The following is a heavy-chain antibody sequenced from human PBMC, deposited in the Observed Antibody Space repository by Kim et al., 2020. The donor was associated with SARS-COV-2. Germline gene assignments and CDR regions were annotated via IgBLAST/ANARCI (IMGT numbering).Heavy chain of an antibody. J-gene: IGHJ6*02. CDR1: GGTFSSYA. CDR2: IIPIFGTA. Sequence: SVKVSCKASGGTFSSYAISWVRQAPGQGLEWMGGIIPIFGTANYAQKFQGRVTITADESTSTAYMELSSLRSEDTAVYYCAIFDGYCSSTSCYSYYYYGMDVWGQGTTVTVSS. CDR3: AIFDGYCSSTSCYSYYYYGMDV. V-gene: IGHV1-69*13. D-gene: IGHD2-2*01.